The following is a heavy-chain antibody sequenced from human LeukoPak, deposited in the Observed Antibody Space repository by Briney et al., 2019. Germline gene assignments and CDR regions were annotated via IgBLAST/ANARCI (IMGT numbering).Heavy chain of an antibody. V-gene: IGHV3-48*03. CDR2: ISSSGSSI. CDR1: GFTLSSYE. Sequence: GGSLRLSCSASGFTLSSYEINWVRQAPVKGLEWVSYISSSGSSIYYADSVKGRFTISRDNAKNSLYLQMNSLRAEDTAVYYCAKGLMSYYYYAMDVWGQGTTVTVSS. CDR3: AKGLMSYYYYAMDV. J-gene: IGHJ6*02.